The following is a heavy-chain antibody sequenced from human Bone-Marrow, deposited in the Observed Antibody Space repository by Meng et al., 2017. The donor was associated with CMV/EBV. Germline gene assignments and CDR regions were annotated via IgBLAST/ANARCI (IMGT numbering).Heavy chain of an antibody. CDR1: GGSFSGYD. J-gene: IGHJ4*02. CDR2: INHSGST. CDR3: ARGRGCSSTSCSVRTSEFDY. V-gene: IGHV4-34*01. Sequence: GSLRLSFAVYGGSFSGYDWSWIRQPPGKGLEWSGEINHSGSTNYNPSLKRRVTISVDTSKNQFSLKLSSVTAADTAVYYCARGRGCSSTSCSVRTSEFDYWGQGTLVTVSS. D-gene: IGHD2-2*01.